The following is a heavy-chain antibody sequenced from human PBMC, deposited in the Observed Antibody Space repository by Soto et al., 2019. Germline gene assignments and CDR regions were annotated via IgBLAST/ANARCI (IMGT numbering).Heavy chain of an antibody. CDR2: ISYDGSNK. CDR1: GFTFSSYA. V-gene: IGHV3-30-3*01. J-gene: IGHJ4*02. D-gene: IGHD2-15*01. Sequence: QVQLVESGGGVVQPGRSLRLSCAASGFTFSSYAMHWVRQAPGKGLEWVAVISYDGSNKYYADSVKGRFTISRDNSKNTLYLQMNSLRAEDTAVYYCARGAHCSGGSCYGYYFDYWGQGTLVTVFS. CDR3: ARGAHCSGGSCYGYYFDY.